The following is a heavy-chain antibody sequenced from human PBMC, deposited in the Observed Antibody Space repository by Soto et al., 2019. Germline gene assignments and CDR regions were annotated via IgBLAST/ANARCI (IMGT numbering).Heavy chain of an antibody. D-gene: IGHD3-22*01. CDR3: ARVGVDYYDSSGHPGVFDP. V-gene: IGHV1-69*06. Sequence: QVQLVQSGAEVKKPGSSVKVSCKASGGTFSSYAISWVRQAPGQGLEWMGGIIPIFGTANYAQKFQCRVTITTDKSTSTAYVGLSSLRSEDTVVYCCARVGVDYYDSSGHPGVFDPWGQGTLVTVSS. J-gene: IGHJ5*02. CDR2: IIPIFGTA. CDR1: GGTFSSYA.